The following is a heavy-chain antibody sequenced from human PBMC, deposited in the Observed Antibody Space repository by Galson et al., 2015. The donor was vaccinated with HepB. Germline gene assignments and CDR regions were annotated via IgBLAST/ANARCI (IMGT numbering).Heavy chain of an antibody. CDR1: GFTFSSYA. Sequence: SLRLSCAASGFTFSSYAMHWVRQAPGKGLEWVAVISYDGSNKYYADSVKGRFTISRDNSKNTPYLQMNSLRAEDTAVYYCARRSARLIWGDYFDYWGQGTLVTVSS. CDR2: ISYDGSNK. D-gene: IGHD6-6*01. V-gene: IGHV3-30-3*01. CDR3: ARRSARLIWGDYFDY. J-gene: IGHJ4*02.